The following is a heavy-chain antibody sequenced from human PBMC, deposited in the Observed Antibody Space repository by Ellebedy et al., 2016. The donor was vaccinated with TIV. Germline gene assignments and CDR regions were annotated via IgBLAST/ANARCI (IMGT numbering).Heavy chain of an antibody. CDR1: GFSFRSIA. CDR3: AKDFSKTWHYFDS. J-gene: IGHJ4*02. CDR2: SSFSGENA. Sequence: GESLKISCAASGFSFRSIAMSSVRQAPGKGLEWVPKSSFSGENAYYADSVKGRFTVSRDNSKNTLFLQMNGLGAEDSAFYYCAKDFSKTWHYFDSWGQGTLVSVSS. D-gene: IGHD6-13*01. V-gene: IGHV3-23*01.